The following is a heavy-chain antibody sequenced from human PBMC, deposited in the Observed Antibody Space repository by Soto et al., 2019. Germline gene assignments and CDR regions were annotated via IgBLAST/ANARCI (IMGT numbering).Heavy chain of an antibody. J-gene: IGHJ4*02. CDR2: ISYDGSNK. CDR1: GFTFSSYG. V-gene: IGHV3-30*18. Sequence: QVQLVESGGGVVQPGRSLRLSCAASGFTFSSYGMHWVRQAPGKGLEWVAVISYDGSNKYYADSVKGRFTISRDNSKNTLYLQMNSLRAEDTAVYYSAKDRLRDTAMGIFDYWGQGTLVTVSS. CDR3: AKDRLRDTAMGIFDY. D-gene: IGHD5-18*01.